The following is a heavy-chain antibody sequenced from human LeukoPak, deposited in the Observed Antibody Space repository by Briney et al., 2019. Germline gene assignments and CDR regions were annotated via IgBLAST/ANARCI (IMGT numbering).Heavy chain of an antibody. CDR2: LKSKTDGGTT. CDR1: GFTFNNAW. D-gene: IGHD1-26*01. CDR3: TSDPRIGRYFDY. Sequence: GGSLRLSCAASGFTFNNAWMNWVRQVPGKGLEWVGRLKSKTDGGTTDYAAPAQGRFTISTDDSEDTLYLQMNGLRTEDTAIYYCTSDPRIGRYFDYWGQGTLVTASS. J-gene: IGHJ4*02. V-gene: IGHV3-15*01.